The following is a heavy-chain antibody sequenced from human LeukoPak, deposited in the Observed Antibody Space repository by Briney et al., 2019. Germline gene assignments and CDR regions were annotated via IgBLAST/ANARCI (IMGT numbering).Heavy chain of an antibody. CDR3: ARGANYFDY. V-gene: IGHV3-30*04. J-gene: IGHJ4*02. Sequence: GGSLRLSCAASGFTFSSYAMHWVRQAPGKGLEWAAVISYDGSNKYYADSVKGRFTISRDNSKNTLYLQMNSLRAEDTAVYYCARGANYFDYWGQGTLVTVSS. CDR2: ISYDGSNK. CDR1: GFTFSSYA.